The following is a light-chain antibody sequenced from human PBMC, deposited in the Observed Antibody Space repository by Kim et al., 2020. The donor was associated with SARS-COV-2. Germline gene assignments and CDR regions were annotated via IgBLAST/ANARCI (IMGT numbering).Light chain of an antibody. V-gene: IGKV4-1*01. CDR1: QSVLYNSNKENY. CDR3: QQYSTTPLT. J-gene: IGKJ4*01. Sequence: DIVMTQSPDSLAVSLGERATINCKSSQSVLYNSNKENYLAWYQQKPGQPPKLLIYWASTRQSGVPDRFSGSGSGTDFTLTISSLQAEDVAVYYCQQYSTTPLTFGGGTKVDIK. CDR2: WAS.